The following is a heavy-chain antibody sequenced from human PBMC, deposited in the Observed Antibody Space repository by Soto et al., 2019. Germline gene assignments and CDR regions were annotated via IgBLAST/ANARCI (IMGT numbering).Heavy chain of an antibody. J-gene: IGHJ4*02. Sequence: GESLKISCKGSVYNFTTYWIVWVRQMPGKGLEWLGMIYPGDSDTRYSPSFQGQVTISAAKSISTAYLQWSSLKASDTAMYYCAGGSRFNFDYWGQGTLVTVSS. V-gene: IGHV5-51*01. CDR3: AGGSRFNFDY. D-gene: IGHD3-9*01. CDR2: IYPGDSDT. CDR1: VYNFTTYW.